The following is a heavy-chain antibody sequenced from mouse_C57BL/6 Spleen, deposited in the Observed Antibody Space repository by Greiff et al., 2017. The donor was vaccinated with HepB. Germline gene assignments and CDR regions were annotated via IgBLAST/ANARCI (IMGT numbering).Heavy chain of an antibody. CDR1: GYTFTSYW. V-gene: IGHV1-69*01. CDR3: ARRYDGYPYYFDY. D-gene: IGHD2-3*01. Sequence: VQLQQSGAELVMPGASVKLSCKASGYTFTSYWMHWVKQRPGQGLEWIGEIDPSDSYTNYNQKFKGKATLTVDKSSRTAYIQLSSLTSEDSSVYYCARRYDGYPYYFDYWGQGTTLTVSS. J-gene: IGHJ2*01. CDR2: IDPSDSYT.